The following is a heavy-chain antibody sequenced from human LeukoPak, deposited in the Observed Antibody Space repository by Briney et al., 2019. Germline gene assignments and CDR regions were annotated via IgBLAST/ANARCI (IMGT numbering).Heavy chain of an antibody. CDR3: ARDRYDSSGHWFDP. D-gene: IGHD3-22*01. V-gene: IGHV4-4*07. Sequence: PSETLSLTCTVSGGSISSYYRSWIRQPAGKGLEWIGRIYTSGSTNYNPSLKSRVTMSVDTSKNQFSLKLSSVTAADTAVYYCARDRYDSSGHWFDPWGQGTLVTVSS. CDR1: GGSISSYY. CDR2: IYTSGST. J-gene: IGHJ5*02.